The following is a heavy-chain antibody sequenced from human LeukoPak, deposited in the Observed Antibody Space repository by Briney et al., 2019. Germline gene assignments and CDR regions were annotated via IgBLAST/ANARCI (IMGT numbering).Heavy chain of an antibody. CDR1: GGSISSSSYY. CDR3: AREDARRSRDGYKNNNFDY. J-gene: IGHJ4*02. V-gene: IGHV4-39*07. CDR2: IYYSGST. D-gene: IGHD5-24*01. Sequence: PSETLSLTCTVSGGSISSSSYYWGWIRQPPGKGLEWIVSIYYSGSTYYNPSLKSRVTISVDTSKNQFSLKLSSVTAADTAVYYCAREDARRSRDGYKNNNFDYWGQGTLVTVSS.